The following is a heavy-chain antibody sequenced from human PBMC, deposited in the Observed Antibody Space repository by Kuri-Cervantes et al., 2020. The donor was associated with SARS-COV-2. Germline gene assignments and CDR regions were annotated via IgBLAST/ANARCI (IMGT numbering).Heavy chain of an antibody. CDR3: ASGAVADLFDY. CDR2: SIPILGIA. CDR1: GGTFSSYT. J-gene: IGHJ4*02. Sequence: SVKNSCKASGGTFSSYTISWVRQAAGQGLEWMGRSIPILGIANYAQKFQGRATFTADKSTSTAYMGLSSMRAEDTAVYYCASGAVADLFDYWGQGTLVTVSS. V-gene: IGHV1-69*02. D-gene: IGHD6-19*01.